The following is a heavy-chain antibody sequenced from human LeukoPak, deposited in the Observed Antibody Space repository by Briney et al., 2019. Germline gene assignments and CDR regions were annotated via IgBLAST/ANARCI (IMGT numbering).Heavy chain of an antibody. J-gene: IGHJ5*02. Sequence: ASVKVSCKASGYTFTSYDINWVRQATGQGLEWMGWMNPNSGNTGYAQKFQGRVTITRNTSISTAYMELSSLRSEDMAVYYCARAGLYYGSGSRKNNWFDPWGQGTLVTVSS. CDR3: ARAGLYYGSGSRKNNWFDP. D-gene: IGHD3-10*01. CDR2: MNPNSGNT. V-gene: IGHV1-8*03. CDR1: GYTFTSYD.